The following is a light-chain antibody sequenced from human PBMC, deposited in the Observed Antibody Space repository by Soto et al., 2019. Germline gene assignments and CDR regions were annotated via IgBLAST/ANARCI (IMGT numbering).Light chain of an antibody. CDR3: MSYAGGNRFV. V-gene: IGLV2-8*01. Sequence: QSALTQPPSASGSPGQSVTISCAGTVSDVGGYNYVSWYQQHPGEVPQLMIYQVSKRPSGVPDRFSASKSDTTASLTISGLQAEDEGDYYCMSYAGGNRFVFGTGTKVTVL. CDR1: VSDVGGYNY. J-gene: IGLJ1*01. CDR2: QVS.